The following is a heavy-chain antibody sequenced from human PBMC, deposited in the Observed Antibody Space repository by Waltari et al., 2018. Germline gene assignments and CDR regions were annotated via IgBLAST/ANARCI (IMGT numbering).Heavy chain of an antibody. D-gene: IGHD2-21*01. CDR1: GGSITTITYL. V-gene: IGHV4-39*07. CDR3: ARGLGAIY. Sequence: QLQMQESGPGLVRPSETLSLTCAVSGGSITTITYLWGWIRQPPGKGLEWIGSFSYNGNTYYNPALKSRATISGDTSKNQVSLVLTSVTAADTAVYYCARGLGAIYWGHGTLVTVSS. CDR2: FSYNGNT. J-gene: IGHJ4*01.